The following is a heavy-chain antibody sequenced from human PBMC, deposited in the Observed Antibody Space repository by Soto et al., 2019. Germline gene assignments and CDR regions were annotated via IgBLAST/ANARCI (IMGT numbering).Heavy chain of an antibody. D-gene: IGHD2-15*01. V-gene: IGHV1-2*02. CDR3: ARVNVVVVAATREYYFDY. CDR2: INPNSGGT. J-gene: IGHJ4*02. CDR1: GYTFTVYY. Sequence: ASLKVSCKASGYTFTVYYMHWVRQAPGQGLEWMGWINPNSGGTNYAQKFQGRVTMTRDTSISTAYMELSRLRSDDTAVYYCARVNVVVVAATREYYFDYWGQGTLVTVSS.